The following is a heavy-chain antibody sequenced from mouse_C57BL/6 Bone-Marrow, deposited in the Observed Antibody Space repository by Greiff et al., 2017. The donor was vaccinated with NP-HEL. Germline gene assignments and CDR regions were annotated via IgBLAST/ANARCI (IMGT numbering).Heavy chain of an antibody. CDR1: GFTFSSYG. Sequence: EVQLVESGGDLVKPGGSLKLSCAASGFTFSSYGMSWVRQTPDKRLEWVATISSGGSYTYYPDSVKGRFTISRDNAKNTLYLQMSSLKSEDTAMYYCARHGYLDYWGQGTTLTVSS. V-gene: IGHV5-6*01. CDR2: ISSGGSYT. J-gene: IGHJ2*01. CDR3: ARHGYLDY.